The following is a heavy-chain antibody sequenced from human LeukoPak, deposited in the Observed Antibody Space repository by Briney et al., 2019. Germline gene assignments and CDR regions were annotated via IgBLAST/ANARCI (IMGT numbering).Heavy chain of an antibody. V-gene: IGHV4-59*05. Sequence: PSETLSLTCTVSVGSISSYYGTWIRQPAGKGLEWFGGIYYSGRTYYNPSLKSRVTISVDTSKNQFSLKLSSLTAADTAVYYCARPTSRWSYYGFAFDIWGQGTMVTVSS. J-gene: IGHJ3*02. CDR1: VGSISSYY. CDR3: ARPTSRWSYYGFAFDI. D-gene: IGHD1-26*01. CDR2: IYYSGRT.